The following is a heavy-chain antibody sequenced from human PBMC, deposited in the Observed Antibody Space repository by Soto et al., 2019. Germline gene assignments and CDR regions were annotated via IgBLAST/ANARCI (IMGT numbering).Heavy chain of an antibody. Sequence: SETLSLTCTVSGGSISSSSYYWGWIRQPPGKGLEWIGSIYYSGSTYYNPSLKSRVTISVDTSKNQFSLKLSSVTAADTAVYYCARRSSGWYRNWFDPWGQGTLVTVSS. V-gene: IGHV4-39*01. CDR1: GGSISSSSYY. D-gene: IGHD6-19*01. CDR2: IYYSGST. CDR3: ARRSSGWYRNWFDP. J-gene: IGHJ5*02.